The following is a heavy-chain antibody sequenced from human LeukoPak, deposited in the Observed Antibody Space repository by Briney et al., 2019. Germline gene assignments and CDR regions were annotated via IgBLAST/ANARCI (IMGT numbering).Heavy chain of an antibody. V-gene: IGHV3-53*01. CDR2: IFPNGNT. CDR3: ARANPVYGDFDY. CDR1: GLAVSDNY. J-gene: IGHJ4*02. Sequence: QSGGSLRLSCAVSGLAVSDNYMSWVRQARGKGLEWVSLIFPNGNTYYADFVQGRFSISRDNSRNTLFLDMSSLRAEDTAVFFCARANPVYGDFDYWGQGTLVTVSS. D-gene: IGHD4-17*01.